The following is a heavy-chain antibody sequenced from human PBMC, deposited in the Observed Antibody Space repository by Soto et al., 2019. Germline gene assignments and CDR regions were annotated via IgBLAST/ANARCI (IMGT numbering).Heavy chain of an antibody. D-gene: IGHD6-19*01. CDR1: GFTFSSYG. CDR3: AKEGREQWLVALGVSDAFDI. V-gene: IGHV3-30*18. Sequence: HPGGSLRLSCAASGFTFSSYGMHWVRQAPGKGLEWVAVISYDGSNKYYADSVKGRFTISRDNSKNTLYLQMNSLRAEDTAVYYCAKEGREQWLVALGVSDAFDIWGQGTMVTVSS. CDR2: ISYDGSNK. J-gene: IGHJ3*02.